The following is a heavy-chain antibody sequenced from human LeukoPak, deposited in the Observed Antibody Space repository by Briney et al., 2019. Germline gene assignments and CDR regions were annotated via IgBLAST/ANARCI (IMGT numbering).Heavy chain of an antibody. D-gene: IGHD2-15*01. Sequence: SETLSLTCAVYGGSFSGYYWSWIRQPPGKGLEWIGEINHSGSTNYNPSLKSRVTISVGTSKNQFSLKLSSVTAADTAVYYCARDCSGGSCYSYYYYGMDVWGQGTTVTVSS. CDR2: INHSGST. CDR1: GGSFSGYY. J-gene: IGHJ6*02. CDR3: ARDCSGGSCYSYYYYGMDV. V-gene: IGHV4-34*01.